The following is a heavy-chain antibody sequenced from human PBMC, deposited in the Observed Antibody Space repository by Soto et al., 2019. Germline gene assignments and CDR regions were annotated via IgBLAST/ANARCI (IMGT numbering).Heavy chain of an antibody. J-gene: IGHJ4*02. V-gene: IGHV3-73*01. CDR1: GFTVSGSV. CDR3: TTYGNSSKGFDY. Sequence: ELQLVESGGGLVHHGGSLKLSCAVSGFTVSGSVMHWVRQAPGKGLEWLGRIRSRDSDYATSYAESVKGRVTISRDDSKNTAYLQVTSLKIEDTALYYCTTYGNSSKGFDYWGQGTLVTVSS. D-gene: IGHD6-6*01. CDR2: IRSRDSDYAT.